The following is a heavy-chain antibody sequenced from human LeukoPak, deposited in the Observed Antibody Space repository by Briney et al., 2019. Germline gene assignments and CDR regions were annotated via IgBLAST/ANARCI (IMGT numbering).Heavy chain of an antibody. D-gene: IGHD1-1*01. CDR2: ISGSGATT. Sequence: GGSLRLSCAASGFTFSSYSMNWVRQAPGKGLEWVSIISGSGATTFYTDSVKGRFTISRDNSKNTLYLQMNSLRAEDTAVYYCARRTGYWGQGTLVTVSS. J-gene: IGHJ4*02. CDR3: ARRTGY. CDR1: GFTFSSYS. V-gene: IGHV3-23*01.